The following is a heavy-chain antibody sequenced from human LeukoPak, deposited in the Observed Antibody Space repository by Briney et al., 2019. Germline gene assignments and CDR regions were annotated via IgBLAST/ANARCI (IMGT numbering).Heavy chain of an antibody. Sequence: PGGSLRLSCAASGFTFSGYYMSWIRQAPGKGLEWVAVISYDGPSIYYADSVKGRFTISRDYSENTLYLQMNSLRTEDTAVYYCARDPFCKSTYCHSSFFDYWGQGTLVTVSS. V-gene: IGHV3-30*03. CDR2: ISYDGPSI. J-gene: IGHJ4*02. CDR3: ARDPFCKSTYCHSSFFDY. D-gene: IGHD2/OR15-2a*01. CDR1: GFTFSGYY.